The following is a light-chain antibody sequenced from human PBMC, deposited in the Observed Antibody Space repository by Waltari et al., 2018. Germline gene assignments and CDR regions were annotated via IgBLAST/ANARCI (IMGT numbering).Light chain of an antibody. CDR1: QTVVTN. CDR2: GAS. Sequence: EVVMTQSPATLSVSPGERVTLSCSASQTVVTNLAWYQQKPGQAPRLLISGASTWATGIPARFSGSGSGTEFTLTISSLQSEDFAVYYCQQHNDWPPTFGQGTKVEIK. V-gene: IGKV3-15*01. CDR3: QQHNDWPPT. J-gene: IGKJ1*01.